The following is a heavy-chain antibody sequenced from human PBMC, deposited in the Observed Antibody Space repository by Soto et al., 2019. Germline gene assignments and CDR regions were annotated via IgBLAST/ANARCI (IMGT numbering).Heavy chain of an antibody. CDR1: GGTFSSYA. J-gene: IGHJ6*02. CDR2: IIPIFGTA. D-gene: IGHD1-26*01. Sequence: QVQLVQSGAEVKKPGSSVKVSCKASGGTFSSYAISWVRQAPGQGLEWMGGIIPIFGTANYAQKFQGRVKITADVPTSTAYMELSSLRSEYTAVYYCASSSAPLGGGNLIYYYYGMDVWGQGTTVTVSS. CDR3: ASSSAPLGGGNLIYYYYGMDV. V-gene: IGHV1-69*01.